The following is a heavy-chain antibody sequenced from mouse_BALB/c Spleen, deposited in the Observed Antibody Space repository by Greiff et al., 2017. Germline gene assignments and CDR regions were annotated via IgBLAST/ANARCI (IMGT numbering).Heavy chain of an antibody. D-gene: IGHD1-2*01. CDR2: IYPGDGDT. CDR1: GYAFNSYW. CDR3: ARRDYGYGFDY. J-gene: IGHJ2*01. V-gene: IGHV1-80*01. Sequence: QVQLKQSGAELVRPGSSVKISCKASGYAFNSYWMNWVKQRPGQGLEWIGQIYPGDGDTNYNGKFKGKATLTADKSSSTAYMQLSSLTSEDSAVYFCARRDYGYGFDYWGQGTTLTVSS.